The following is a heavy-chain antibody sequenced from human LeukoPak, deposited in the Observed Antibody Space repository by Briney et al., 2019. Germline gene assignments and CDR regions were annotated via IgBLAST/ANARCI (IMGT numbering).Heavy chain of an antibody. J-gene: IGHJ6*02. V-gene: IGHV3-7*01. CDR3: ARAGTVRGVLSYYYYGMDV. CDR1: GFTFSSYW. CDR2: IKQDGSEK. D-gene: IGHD3-10*01. Sequence: GSLRLSCAASGFTFSSYWMSWVRQAPGKGVEWVANIKQDGSEKYYVDSVKGRFTISRDNAKNSLYLQINSLRAEDTAVYYCARAGTVRGVLSYYYYGMDVWGQGTTVTVSS.